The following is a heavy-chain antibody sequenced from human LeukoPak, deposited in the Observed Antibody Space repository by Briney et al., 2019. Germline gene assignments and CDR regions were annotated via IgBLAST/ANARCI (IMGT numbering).Heavy chain of an antibody. J-gene: IGHJ4*02. CDR3: AKDGPEYSGSYSFDY. D-gene: IGHD1-26*01. Sequence: GGSLRLSCAASGFTFSSYGMHWVRQAPGKGLEWVAFIRYDGSNKYYADSVKGRFTISRDNSKNTLYLQMNSLRAEDTAVYYCAKDGPEYSGSYSFDYWGQGTLVTVSS. CDR1: GFTFSSYG. V-gene: IGHV3-30*02. CDR2: IRYDGSNK.